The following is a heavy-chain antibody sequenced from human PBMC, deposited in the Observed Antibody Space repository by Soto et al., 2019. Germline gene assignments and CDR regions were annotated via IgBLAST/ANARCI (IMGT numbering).Heavy chain of an antibody. D-gene: IGHD6-13*01. CDR2: ISAYNGNT. CDR1: GYTFTSYG. J-gene: IGHJ6*02. V-gene: IGHV1-18*01. CDR3: ARDAPQLASYYYYGMDV. Sequence: QVQLVQSGAEVKKPGASVKVSCKASGYTFTSYGISWVRQAPGQGLEWMGWISAYNGNTNYAQKLQGRVNMTTDTSTSTAYMELRSLRSDDTAVYYCARDAPQLASYYYYGMDVWGQGTTVTVSS.